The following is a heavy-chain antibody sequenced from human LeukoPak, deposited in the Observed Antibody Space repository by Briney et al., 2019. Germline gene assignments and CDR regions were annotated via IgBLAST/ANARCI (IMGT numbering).Heavy chain of an antibody. CDR2: INHSGST. V-gene: IGHV4-34*01. Sequence: SETLSLTCAVYGGSFSGYYWSWIRQPPGKGLEWIGEINHSGSTNYNPSLKSRVTISVDTSKNQFSLKLSSVTAADTAVYYCARGSRTMGFDPWGQGTLVTVSS. CDR3: ARGSRTMGFDP. J-gene: IGHJ5*02. CDR1: GGSFSGYY. D-gene: IGHD4/OR15-4a*01.